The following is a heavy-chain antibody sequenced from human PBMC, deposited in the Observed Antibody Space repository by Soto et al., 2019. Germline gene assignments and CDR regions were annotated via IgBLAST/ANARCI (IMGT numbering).Heavy chain of an antibody. CDR2: IIPIFGTA. CDR3: ARAKRDSSSWYFDY. V-gene: IGHV1-69*06. CDR1: GGTLSRFG. Sequence: SVKVSCKASGGTLSRFGINWVRQAPGQGLEWMGGIIPIFGTANYAQKFQGRVTITADKSTSTAYMELSSLRSEDTAVYYCARAKRDSSSWYFDYWGQGTLVTVSS. D-gene: IGHD6-13*01. J-gene: IGHJ4*02.